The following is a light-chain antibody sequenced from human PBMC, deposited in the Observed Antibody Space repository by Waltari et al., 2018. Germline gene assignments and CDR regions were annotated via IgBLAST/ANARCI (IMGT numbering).Light chain of an antibody. CDR1: QSVGRS. CDR2: AAS. V-gene: IGKV3-20*01. J-gene: IGKJ1*01. CDR3: QMYVRFPVT. Sequence: EIVLTQSPDTLSLSPGVRGTLSCSASQSVGRSLCWYQQKHGQAPRLLSYAASTRATSTADRFSGGGSGKDFSLNSSRLVPGDFAVYYGQMYVRFPVTFGQGTKVEI.